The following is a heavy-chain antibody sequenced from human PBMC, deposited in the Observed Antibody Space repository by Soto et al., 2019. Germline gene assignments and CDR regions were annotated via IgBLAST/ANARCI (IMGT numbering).Heavy chain of an antibody. Sequence: SETLSLTCAVYGGSFSGYYWSWIRQPPGKGLKWIGEINHSGSTNYNPSLKSRVTISVDTSKNQFSLKLSSVTAADTAVYYCARGSAAAGTYYYYGMDVWGQGTTVTVSS. CDR2: INHSGST. V-gene: IGHV4-34*01. J-gene: IGHJ6*02. CDR1: GGSFSGYY. CDR3: ARGSAAAGTYYYYGMDV. D-gene: IGHD6-13*01.